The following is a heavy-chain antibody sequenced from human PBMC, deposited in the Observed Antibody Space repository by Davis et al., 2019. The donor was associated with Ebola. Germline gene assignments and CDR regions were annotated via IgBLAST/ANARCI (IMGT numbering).Heavy chain of an antibody. CDR2: INHSGST. V-gene: IGHV4-34*01. D-gene: IGHD5-12*01. CDR1: GGSFSGYY. CDR3: ARVRGYSGYDLDY. J-gene: IGHJ4*02. Sequence: MPSETLSLTCAVYGGSFSGYYWSWIRQPPGKGLEWIGEINHSGSTNYNSSLKSRVTISVDKSKNQFSLKLSSVTAADTAVYYCARVRGYSGYDLDYWGQGTLVTVSS.